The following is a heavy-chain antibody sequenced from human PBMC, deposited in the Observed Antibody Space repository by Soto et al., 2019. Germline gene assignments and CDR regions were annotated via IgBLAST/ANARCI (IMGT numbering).Heavy chain of an antibody. Sequence: GASVKVSCKASGFTFTSSAVQWVRQARGQRPEWIGWIVVGSGNTNYAQKFQERVTITRDMSTSTAYMELSSLRSEDTAVYYCAADGYYYDSSGYYHFCYWGQGTLVTVSS. CDR2: IVVGSGNT. J-gene: IGHJ4*02. CDR1: GFTFTSSA. D-gene: IGHD3-22*01. V-gene: IGHV1-58*01. CDR3: AADGYYYDSSGYYHFCY.